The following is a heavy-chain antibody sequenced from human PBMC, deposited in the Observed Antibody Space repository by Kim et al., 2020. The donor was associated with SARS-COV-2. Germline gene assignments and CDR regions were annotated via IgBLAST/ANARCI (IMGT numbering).Heavy chain of an antibody. J-gene: IGHJ4*02. CDR3: ARGGEVSRPSGSYGDC. D-gene: IGHD1-26*01. V-gene: IGHV3-74*01. CDR1: GFTFRSHW. Sequence: GGSLRLSCAASGFTFRSHWMLWVRQAPGKGLVWVSRVNSDGTSTAYADSVKGRFTISRDNAKNTLYLQMNSLSAEDTAVYYCARGGEVSRPSGSYGDCWGQGTLVTGSS. CDR2: VNSDGTST.